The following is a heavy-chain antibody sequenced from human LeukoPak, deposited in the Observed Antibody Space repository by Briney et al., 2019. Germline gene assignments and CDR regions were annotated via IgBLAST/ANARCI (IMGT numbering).Heavy chain of an antibody. CDR1: GGSISSHY. J-gene: IGHJ4*02. CDR3: ARQSGGGSYYYFDY. V-gene: IGHV4-59*08. Sequence: SETLSLTCTVSGGSISSHYWSWIRQPPGKGLEWLGYIYYTGSTNYNPSFKSRVTISLDTSKTQFPLKLTSVTAADTAVYYCARQSGGGSYYYFDYWGQGTLVTVSS. D-gene: IGHD1-26*01. CDR2: IYYTGST.